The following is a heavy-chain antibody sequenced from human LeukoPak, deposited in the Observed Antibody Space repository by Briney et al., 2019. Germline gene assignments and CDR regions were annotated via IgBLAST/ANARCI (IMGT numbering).Heavy chain of an antibody. V-gene: IGHV3-23*01. CDR3: AKGGGWLYYFDY. CDR1: GFTFSAFA. J-gene: IGHJ4*02. Sequence: GGSLRLSCAASGFTFSAFAMNWVRQAPGKGVQWVAAISGSGDTPYYADSVKGRFTISRGNSRNTLYLQINSLRAEDTAVYYCAKGGGWLYYFDYWGQGSLVTVSS. CDR2: ISGSGDTP. D-gene: IGHD6-19*01.